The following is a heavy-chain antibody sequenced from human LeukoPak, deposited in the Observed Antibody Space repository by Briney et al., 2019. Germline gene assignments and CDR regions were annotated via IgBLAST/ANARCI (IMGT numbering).Heavy chain of an antibody. CDR3: AYNLPRASSSWYAFDY. J-gene: IGHJ4*02. Sequence: SETLSLTCTVSGDSITNTIYYWGWIRQPPGKGLEWIGGIYYSGSTYYNPSLKSRVTISVDTSKNQFSLKLSSVTAADTAVYYCAYNLPRASSSWYAFDYWGQGTLVTVSS. CDR1: GDSITNTIYY. CDR2: IYYSGST. D-gene: IGHD6-13*01. V-gene: IGHV4-39*07.